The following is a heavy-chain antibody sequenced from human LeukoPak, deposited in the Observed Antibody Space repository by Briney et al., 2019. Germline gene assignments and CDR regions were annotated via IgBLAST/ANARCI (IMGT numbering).Heavy chain of an antibody. CDR2: VFSGNT. D-gene: IGHD1-26*01. V-gene: IGHV4-38-2*01. CDR3: ARLRGSYYYFDS. J-gene: IGHJ4*02. CDR1: GYSIRSGYY. Sequence: SETLSPTCAVSGYSIRSGYYWGWIRQPPGKGLEWIGSVFSGNTYYNPSLKSRVIISVDTSKNQFSLDLSSVTAADTAVYYCARLRGSYYYFDSWGQGTLVTVSS.